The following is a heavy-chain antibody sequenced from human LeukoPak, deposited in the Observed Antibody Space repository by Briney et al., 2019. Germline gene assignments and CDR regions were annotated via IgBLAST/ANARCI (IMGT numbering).Heavy chain of an antibody. CDR2: IYHSAST. Sequence: SETLSLTCAVSGYSISSGYYWGWIRQPPGNGLEWIGSIYHSASTYYNPSLKSRVTISVDTSKNQFSLKLSSVTAADTAVYYCARRPGYYFDYWGQGTLVTVSS. J-gene: IGHJ4*02. CDR3: ARRPGYYFDY. V-gene: IGHV4-38-2*01. CDR1: GYSISSGYY.